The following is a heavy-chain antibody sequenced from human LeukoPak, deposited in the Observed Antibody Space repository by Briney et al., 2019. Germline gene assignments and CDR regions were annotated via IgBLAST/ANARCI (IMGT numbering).Heavy chain of an antibody. J-gene: IGHJ3*02. Sequence: GGSLRLSCAASGFTFTIFGLNWVRQAPGKVPEWVSYIDARSGITYYADSVQGRFTISRDNAQESVFLQMNSLRADDTAVYYCARTFDFGRGPPGDAFDNWGPGTLVTVSS. V-gene: IGHV3-48*01. CDR3: ARTFDFGRGPPGDAFDN. D-gene: IGHD3-3*01. CDR1: GFTFTIFG. CDR2: IDARSGIT.